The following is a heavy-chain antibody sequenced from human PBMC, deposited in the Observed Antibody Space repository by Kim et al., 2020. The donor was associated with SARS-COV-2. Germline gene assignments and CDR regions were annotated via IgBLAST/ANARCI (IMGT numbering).Heavy chain of an antibody. J-gene: IGHJ4*02. Sequence: SQTLSLTCAISGDSVSSNSAAWNWVRQSPARGFEWLGRTYYRSKWYFEYEESVKSRITINPDTSRNQFSLQMTSVSPDDTAVYYCTREAKGNGGFDYWGQ. CDR3: TREAKGNGGFDY. CDR2: TYYRSKWYF. V-gene: IGHV6-1*01. D-gene: IGHD2-8*01. CDR1: GDSVSSNSAA.